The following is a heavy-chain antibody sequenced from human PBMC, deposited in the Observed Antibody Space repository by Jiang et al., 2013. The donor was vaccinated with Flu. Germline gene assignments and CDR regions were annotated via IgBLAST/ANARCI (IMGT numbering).Heavy chain of an antibody. J-gene: IGHJ6*02. CDR1: GGSIISHY. D-gene: IGHD3-10*01. Sequence: GPGLVKPSETLSLTCTVSGGSIISHYWSWIRQPPGKGLEWIGNIYYSGSTNYNPSLKSRVTISVDTSKNQFSLNLTSVTAADTAVYYCARNYYYGSGGYLLASTTTYDVWVEG. CDR3: ARNYYYGSGGYLLASTTTYDV. CDR2: IYYSGST. V-gene: IGHV4-59*11.